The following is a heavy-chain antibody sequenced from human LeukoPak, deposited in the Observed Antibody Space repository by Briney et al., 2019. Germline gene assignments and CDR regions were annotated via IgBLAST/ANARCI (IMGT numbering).Heavy chain of an antibody. J-gene: IGHJ4*02. V-gene: IGHV3-23*01. CDR3: AKERVFRGPFDY. CDR2: IGGSGGST. D-gene: IGHD3-10*01. Sequence: PGGSLRLSCAVSGFTFSSYGMSWVRQAPGKGLEWDSAIGGSGGSTYYADSVKGRFTISRDNSKNTLYVQMNSLRAEDTAVYYCAKERVFRGPFDYWGQGTLVTISS. CDR1: GFTFSSYG.